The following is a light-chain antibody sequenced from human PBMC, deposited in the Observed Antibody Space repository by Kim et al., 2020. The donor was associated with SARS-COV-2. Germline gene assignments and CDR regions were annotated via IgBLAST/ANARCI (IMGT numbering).Light chain of an antibody. J-gene: IGLJ2*01. V-gene: IGLV1-44*01. CDR2: TNN. Sequence: QSVLTQPPSASGTPGQRVTISCSGGSSNVGTHSVNWYRHLPGTAPRLVIYTNNQRPSWVPDRFSGSKSGTSASLAISGLQSEDEADYYCAVWDGSLNLVIFGGGTQLTVL. CDR1: SSNVGTHS. CDR3: AVWDGSLNLVI.